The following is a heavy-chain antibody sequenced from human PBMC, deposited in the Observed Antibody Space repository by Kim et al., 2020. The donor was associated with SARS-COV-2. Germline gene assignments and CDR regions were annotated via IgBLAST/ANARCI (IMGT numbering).Heavy chain of an antibody. CDR3: AKDIVRSGNSDSYYYYGMDV. Sequence: GGSLRLSCAASGFTFGDYAMHWVRQAPGKGLEWVSGISWNSGSIGYADSVKGRFTISRDNAKNSLYLQMNSLRAEDTALYYCAKDIVRSGNSDSYYYYGMDVWGQGTTVTVSS. J-gene: IGHJ6*02. CDR2: ISWNSGSI. V-gene: IGHV3-9*01. CDR1: GFTFGDYA. D-gene: IGHD2-21*02.